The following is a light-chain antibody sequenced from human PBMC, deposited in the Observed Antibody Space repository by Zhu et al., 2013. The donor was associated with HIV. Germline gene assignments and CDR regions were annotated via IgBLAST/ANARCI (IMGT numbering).Light chain of an antibody. J-gene: IGKJ1*01. Sequence: EIVMTQSPATLSVSPGERATLSCRASQSVSSNLAWYQQKPGQAPRLLIYAASTRATGIPARFSGSGSGTDFTLTISSLQSEDFAVYYCQQYSDWWTFGLGTKVEI. CDR3: QQYSDWWT. CDR1: QSVSSN. V-gene: IGKV3-15*01. CDR2: AAS.